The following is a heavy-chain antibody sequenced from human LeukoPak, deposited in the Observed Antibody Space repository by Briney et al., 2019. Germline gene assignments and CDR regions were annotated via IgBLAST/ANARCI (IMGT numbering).Heavy chain of an antibody. D-gene: IGHD2-15*01. J-gene: IGHJ4*02. CDR1: GFTFDDYA. Sequence: GGSLRLSCAASGFTFDDYAMHWVRQAPGKGLEWVSLISWDGGSTYYADSVKGRFTISRDNSKNSLYLQMNSLRAEDTALYYCATSWGSGGSWRLKPFDYWGQGTLVTVSS. CDR3: ATSWGSGGSWRLKPFDY. V-gene: IGHV3-43D*03. CDR2: ISWDGGST.